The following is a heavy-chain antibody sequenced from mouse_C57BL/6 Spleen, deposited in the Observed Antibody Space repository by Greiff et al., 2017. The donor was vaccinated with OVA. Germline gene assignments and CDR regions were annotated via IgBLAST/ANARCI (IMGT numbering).Heavy chain of an antibody. Sequence: QVQLQPPGAELVMPGASVKLSCKASGYTFTSYWMHWVKQRPGQGLEWIGEIDPSDSYTNYNQNVKGKSTLTVDKSSSTAYIQLSSLTSEDSAVYYCARRDGYYVAMDYWGQGTSVTVSS. CDR2: IDPSDSYT. CDR1: GYTFTSYW. CDR3: ARRDGYYVAMDY. J-gene: IGHJ4*01. V-gene: IGHV1-69*01. D-gene: IGHD2-3*01.